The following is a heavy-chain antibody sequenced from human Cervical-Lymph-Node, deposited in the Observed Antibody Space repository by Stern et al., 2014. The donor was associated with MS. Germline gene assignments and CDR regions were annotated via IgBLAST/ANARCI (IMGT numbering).Heavy chain of an antibody. J-gene: IGHJ4*02. CDR2: INPSGDGT. CDR3: TRPLAGTTLLFDS. D-gene: IGHD1-1*01. CDR1: GDTFTSHY. Sequence: VQLVQSGAEVTRPGASVKVSCKASGDTFTSHYMHWVRQAPGQGLEWMGIINPSGDGTTYEQKFQGRLTMTRDTSTSTVYMELSSLTSEDTAVYYCTRPLAGTTLLFDSWGQGTLVTVSS. V-gene: IGHV1-46*03.